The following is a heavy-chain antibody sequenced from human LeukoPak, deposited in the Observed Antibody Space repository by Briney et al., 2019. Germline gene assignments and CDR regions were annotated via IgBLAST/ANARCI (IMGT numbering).Heavy chain of an antibody. D-gene: IGHD3-10*01. V-gene: IGHV3-74*01. J-gene: IGHJ5*02. CDR1: GFTSSSYW. CDR3: VRGRGSYGWFDP. CDR2: ISGDGTAR. Sequence: GGSLRLSCAASGFTSSSYWIHWVRQVPGKGLVWVSRISGDGTARNYADSVKGRFTISRDDAKNTVDLQMNSLRGEDTAVYYCVRGRGSYGWFDPWGQGTLVTVSS.